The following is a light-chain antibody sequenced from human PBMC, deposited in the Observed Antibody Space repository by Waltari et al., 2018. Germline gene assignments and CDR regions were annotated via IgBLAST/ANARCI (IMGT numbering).Light chain of an antibody. V-gene: IGKV1-5*03. CDR1: QRFNTW. CDR2: KAS. CDR3: QQYEAFPVT. Sequence: DIQMTQSPSAISASVADRVTITFRASQRFNTWLAWYQQKPGKAPKLLTAKASAFQKGVAPSFSGGGSGTEFTLTISNLQPDDSSTYYCQQYEAFPVTFGHGTKVEIK. J-gene: IGKJ1*01.